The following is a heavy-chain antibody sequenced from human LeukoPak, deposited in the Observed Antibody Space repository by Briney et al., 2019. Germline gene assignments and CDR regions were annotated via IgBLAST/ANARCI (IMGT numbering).Heavy chain of an antibody. J-gene: IGHJ6*02. Sequence: GRSLRLSCAASGFTFSSYAMHWVRQAPGKGLEWVAVIWYDGSNKYYADSVKGRFTISRDNSKNTLYLQMNSLRAEDTAVYYCARDSSGYYYYYGMDVWGQGTTVTVSS. CDR2: IWYDGSNK. V-gene: IGHV3-33*08. D-gene: IGHD3-22*01. CDR1: GFTFSSYA. CDR3: ARDSSGYYYYYGMDV.